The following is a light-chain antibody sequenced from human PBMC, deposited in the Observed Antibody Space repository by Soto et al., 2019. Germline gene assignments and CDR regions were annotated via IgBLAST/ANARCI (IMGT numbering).Light chain of an antibody. CDR2: AAS. CDR1: QSIGTY. CDR3: QQSFSTPPT. V-gene: IGKV1-39*01. Sequence: DIQMTQSPSSLSASVGDRVTITCRASQSIGTYLNWYLQKPGKAPQLLIHAASSLQTGVPSRFSGRGSGTEFTLTISSLQPEDFASVYCQQSFSTPPTFGQGTKLAIK. J-gene: IGKJ2*01.